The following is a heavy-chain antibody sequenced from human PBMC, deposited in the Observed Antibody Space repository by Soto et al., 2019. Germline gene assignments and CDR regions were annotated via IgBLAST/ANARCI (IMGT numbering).Heavy chain of an antibody. CDR2: IWYDGSNK. V-gene: IGHV3-33*01. CDR3: ARDTKISGWYVPVF. Sequence: QTGGSLRLSCAASGFTFSSYGMHWVRQAPGKGLEWVAVIWYDGSNKYYADSVKGRFTISRDNSKNTLYLQMNSLRAEDTAVYYCARDTKISGWYVPVFWGQGTLVTVSS. J-gene: IGHJ4*02. D-gene: IGHD6-19*01. CDR1: GFTFSSYG.